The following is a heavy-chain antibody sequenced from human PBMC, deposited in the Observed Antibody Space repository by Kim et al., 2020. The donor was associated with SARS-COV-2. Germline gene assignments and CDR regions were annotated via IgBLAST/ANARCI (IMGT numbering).Heavy chain of an antibody. D-gene: IGHD1-26*01. V-gene: IGHV4-39*01. Sequence: YTTSHKSRLTISVDTSKNQFSLKLSSVTAADTAVYYCARGDGNYYYMDVWGKGTTVTVSS. CDR3: ARGDGNYYYMDV. J-gene: IGHJ6*03.